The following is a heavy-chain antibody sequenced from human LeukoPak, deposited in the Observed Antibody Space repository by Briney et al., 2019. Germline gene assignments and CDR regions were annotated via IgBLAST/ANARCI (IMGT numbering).Heavy chain of an antibody. V-gene: IGHV2-5*01. CDR3: AHLTTNAYYYDY. J-gene: IGHJ4*02. D-gene: IGHD2-8*01. CDR2: IYWNDDD. Sequence: SGPTVVKPTETLTLTCTCSGFSVSSSGVAVGWIRQPPGKALVWLGHIYWNDDDRYSTSLRSRLTITRDTSENQVVLTMTNMDPVDTATYYCAHLTTNAYYYDYWGQGTLVTVSS. CDR1: GFSVSSSGVA.